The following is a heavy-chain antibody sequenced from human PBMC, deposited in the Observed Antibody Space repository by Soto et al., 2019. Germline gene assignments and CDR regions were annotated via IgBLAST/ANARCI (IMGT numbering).Heavy chain of an antibody. CDR2: IYYNGNT. Sequence: PSETLSLTCTVSGGSISGYYWSWIRQSPGKGLEWIGYIYYNGNTNYNPSLRGRVTISVDTSKNQFSLKLSSVTAADTAVYYCARVRWLSEYDILTGYYIFDQWGRGTLVTVSS. CDR1: GGSISGYY. V-gene: IGHV4-59*12. D-gene: IGHD3-9*01. J-gene: IGHJ4*02. CDR3: ARVRWLSEYDILTGYYIFDQ.